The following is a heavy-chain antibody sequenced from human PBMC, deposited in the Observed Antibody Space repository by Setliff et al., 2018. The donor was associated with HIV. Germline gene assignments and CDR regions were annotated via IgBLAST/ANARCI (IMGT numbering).Heavy chain of an antibody. CDR1: GFTFTSYW. CDR2: INQDGSEK. J-gene: IGHJ4*02. V-gene: IGHV3-7*01. D-gene: IGHD3-22*01. CDR3: ARAQDNYYDSSGYSFDS. Sequence: LRLSCAASGFTFTSYWMIWVRQAPGKGLEWVANINQDGSEKNYVDSVKGRFTISRDNAKNTLFLQMNSLRAEDTAVYYCARAQDNYYDSSGYSFDSWGQGSLVTVSS.